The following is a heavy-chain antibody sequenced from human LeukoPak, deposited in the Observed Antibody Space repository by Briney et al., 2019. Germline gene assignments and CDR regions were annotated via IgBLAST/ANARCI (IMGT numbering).Heavy chain of an antibody. D-gene: IGHD3-22*01. CDR2: ISSSSGYI. CDR3: ARDDVNYYYDSSGYEPDAFDI. Sequence: GGSLRLSCAASGFTFSSYSMNWVRQAPGKGLEWVSSISSSSGYIYYADSVRGRFTISRDNAKNSLYLQMNSLRAEDTAVYYCARDDVNYYYDSSGYEPDAFDIWGQGTMVTVSS. V-gene: IGHV3-21*01. J-gene: IGHJ3*02. CDR1: GFTFSSYS.